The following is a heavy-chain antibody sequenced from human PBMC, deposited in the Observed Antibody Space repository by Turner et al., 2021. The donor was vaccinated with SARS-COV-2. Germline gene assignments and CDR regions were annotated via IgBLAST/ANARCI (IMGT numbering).Heavy chain of an antibody. V-gene: IGHV4-31*03. D-gene: IGHD1-26*01. CDR3: VRTLIVITLPPGTVDL. J-gene: IGHJ3*01. CDR2: VYQSGNA. Sequence: QVQLQESGPGLVTPSQTLSLTCTVAGVSVNGRDYYWGWIRQLPGKGLEWLGYVYQSGNAYYNPSLQDRRTLSVDTSMNQFSLTLSSVTVADTAVYYCVRTLIVITLPPGTVDLWGQGTVVTVSS. CDR1: GVSVNGRDYY.